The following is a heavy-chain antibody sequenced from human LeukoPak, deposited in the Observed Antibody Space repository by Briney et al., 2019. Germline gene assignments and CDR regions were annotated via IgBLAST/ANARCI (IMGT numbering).Heavy chain of an antibody. CDR1: GYTFTSYD. CDR3: ALAMEQWSDDAFDI. D-gene: IGHD6-19*01. Sequence: ASVKVSYKPSGYTFTSYDLNGVRQATGHGREWMGWMNPNSGNTGYAQKFQGRVTITRNTSISTAYTELSSLRSEDTAVYYCALAMEQWSDDAFDIWGQGTMVTVSS. V-gene: IGHV1-8*03. CDR2: MNPNSGNT. J-gene: IGHJ3*02.